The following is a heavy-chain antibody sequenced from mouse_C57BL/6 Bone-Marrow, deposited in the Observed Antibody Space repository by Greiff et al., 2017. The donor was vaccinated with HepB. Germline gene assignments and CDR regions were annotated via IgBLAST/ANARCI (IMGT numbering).Heavy chain of an antibody. D-gene: IGHD2-1*01. V-gene: IGHV1-82*01. CDR3: ARSPADGNYGYYYAMDY. CDR1: GYAFSSSW. J-gene: IGHJ4*01. Sequence: QVQLKESGPELVKPGASVKISCKASGYAFSSSWMNWVKQRPGKGLEWIGRIYPGDGDTNYNGKFKGKATLTADKSSSTAYMQLSSLTSEDSAVYFCARSPADGNYGYYYAMDYWGQGTSVTVSS. CDR2: IYPGDGDT.